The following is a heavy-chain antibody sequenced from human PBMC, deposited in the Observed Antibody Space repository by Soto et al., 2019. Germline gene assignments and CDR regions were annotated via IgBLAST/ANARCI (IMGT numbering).Heavy chain of an antibody. CDR2: ISGSSSTT. Sequence: EVQLLEYGGGLVQRGESLRLSCVASGFTFNKYAMTWVRQAPGKGLEWVSSISGSSSTTYYADSVKGRFTISRDNSKNTVYLHMNTLSTGDAAVYYCAPTRYDYGDDAVRYWRQVNLVTVSS. J-gene: IGHJ4*01. V-gene: IGHV3-23*01. D-gene: IGHD4-17*01. CDR1: GFTFNKYA. CDR3: APTRYDYGDDAVRY.